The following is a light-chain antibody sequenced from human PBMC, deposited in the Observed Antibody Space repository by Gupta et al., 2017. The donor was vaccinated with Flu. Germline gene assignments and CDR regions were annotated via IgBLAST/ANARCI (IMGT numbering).Light chain of an antibody. CDR1: QGISGW. J-gene: IGKJ2*01. CDR2: GAS. V-gene: IGKV1-12*01. CDR3: QQANSFPYT. Sequence: DIQMTQSPSSVSASVGDRVIITCRASQGISGWLAWYQQKPGKAPKLLIYGASRLQTGVPSRFNGSAFATDFTLTISIRHADDFATYYCQQANSFPYTFGQGTKLEIK.